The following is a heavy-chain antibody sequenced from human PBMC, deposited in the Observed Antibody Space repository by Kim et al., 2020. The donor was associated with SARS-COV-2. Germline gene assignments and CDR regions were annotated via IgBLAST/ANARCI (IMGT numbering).Heavy chain of an antibody. CDR1: GYTFTSYA. CDR3: ARVFGWDFDY. D-gene: IGHD3-9*01. V-gene: IGHV1-3*01. Sequence: ASVKVSCKASGYTFTSYAMHWVRQAPGQRLEWMGWINAVNGNTKYSQKFQGRVTITRDTSASTAYMELSSLRSEDTAVYYCARVFGWDFDYWGQGTLVTVSS. CDR2: INAVNGNT. J-gene: IGHJ4*02.